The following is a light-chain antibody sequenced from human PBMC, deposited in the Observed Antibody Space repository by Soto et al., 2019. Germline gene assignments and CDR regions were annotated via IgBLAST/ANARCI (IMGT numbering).Light chain of an antibody. CDR2: GAS. V-gene: IGKV3-20*01. CDR1: QSLSSSY. J-gene: IGKJ1*01. CDR3: QQYGSSPWT. Sequence: EIVLTQSPATLSLSPGERATLSCRASQSLSSSYLAWYQQKPGQPPRRLIYGASSRATGISDRFSGSGSGTDFTLTISRLEPEDFAVYYCQQYGSSPWTFGQGTKVDI.